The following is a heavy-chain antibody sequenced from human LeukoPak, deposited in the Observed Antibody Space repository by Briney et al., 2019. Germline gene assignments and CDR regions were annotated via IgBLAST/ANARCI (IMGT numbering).Heavy chain of an antibody. CDR1: GYTFTGYY. CDR2: INPNSGGT. CDR3: AAKEMATITVGAFDI. V-gene: IGHV1-2*02. Sequence: ASVKVSCKASGYTFTGYYMHWVRQAPGQGLEWMGWINPNSGGTNYAQKFQGRVTMTRDTSISTAYMELSRLRSDDTAVYYCAAKEMATITVGAFDIWGQGTMVTVSS. D-gene: IGHD5-24*01. J-gene: IGHJ3*02.